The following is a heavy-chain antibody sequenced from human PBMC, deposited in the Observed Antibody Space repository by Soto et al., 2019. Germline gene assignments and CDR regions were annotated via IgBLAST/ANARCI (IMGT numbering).Heavy chain of an antibody. CDR1: GFTFSDYW. V-gene: IGHV3-7*01. D-gene: IGHD2-21*01. CDR2: IKQDGSET. CDR3: ARVNIVVVIALLRDEYLQH. J-gene: IGHJ1*01. Sequence: GGSLRLSCAASGFTFSDYWMSWVRQAPGKGLEWVANIKQDGSETYYVDSVKGRFTISRDSAKNSLYLQMNSLRAEDTAVYYSARVNIVVVIALLRDEYLQHWGQGTLVTVSS.